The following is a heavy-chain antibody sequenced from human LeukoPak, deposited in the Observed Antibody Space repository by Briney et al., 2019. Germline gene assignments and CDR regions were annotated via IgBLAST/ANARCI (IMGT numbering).Heavy chain of an antibody. CDR3: AKAGAVAGTKVDSGLYYYYYYMDV. D-gene: IGHD6-19*01. CDR2: IRYDGSNK. Sequence: GGSLRLSCAASGFTFCDHYMHWVRQASGKGLEWVAFIRYDGSNKYYADSVKGRFTISRDNSKNTLYLQMNSLRAEDTAVYYCAKAGAVAGTKVDSGLYYYYYYMDVWGKGTTVTVSS. CDR1: GFTFCDHY. V-gene: IGHV3-30*02. J-gene: IGHJ6*03.